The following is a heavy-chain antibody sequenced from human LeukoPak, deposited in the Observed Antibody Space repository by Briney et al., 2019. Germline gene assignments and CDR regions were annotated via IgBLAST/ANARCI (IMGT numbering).Heavy chain of an antibody. D-gene: IGHD4-17*01. Sequence: ASVKVSCKASGYTFTGYYMHWVRQAPGQGLEWMGWINPNSGGTNYAQKFQGRVTMTRDTSISTAYMELSGLRSDDTAVYYCASEGLYYGQRAFDIWGQGTMVTVSS. CDR1: GYTFTGYY. V-gene: IGHV1-2*02. CDR3: ASEGLYYGQRAFDI. CDR2: INPNSGGT. J-gene: IGHJ3*02.